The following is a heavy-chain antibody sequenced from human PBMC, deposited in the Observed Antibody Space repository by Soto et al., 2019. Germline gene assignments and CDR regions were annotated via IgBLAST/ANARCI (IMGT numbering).Heavy chain of an antibody. CDR1: GFTFSSYA. J-gene: IGHJ5*02. V-gene: IGHV3-23*01. CDR3: AKSGLYCSSTSCYSA. D-gene: IGHD2-2*01. CDR2: ISGSGGST. Sequence: GGSLRLSCAASGFTFSSYAMSWVRQAPGKGLEWVSAISGSGGSTYYADSVKGRFTISRDNSKNTLYLQMNSLRAEDTAVYYCAKSGLYCSSTSCYSAWGQGTLVTVSS.